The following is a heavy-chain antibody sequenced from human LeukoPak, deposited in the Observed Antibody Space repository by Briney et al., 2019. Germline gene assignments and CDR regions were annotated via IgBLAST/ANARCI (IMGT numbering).Heavy chain of an antibody. D-gene: IGHD6-19*01. CDR1: QYTFTGYY. Sequence: ASVKVSCKASQYTFTGYYMHWVRQAPGQGLEWMGLINPNSGGTKYAQKFQGRLTMTRDTSISTAYMELSSLRSDDTAVYFCARGYASGWIRGLDYWGQGTLVTVSS. V-gene: IGHV1-2*02. J-gene: IGHJ4*02. CDR2: INPNSGGT. CDR3: ARGYASGWIRGLDY.